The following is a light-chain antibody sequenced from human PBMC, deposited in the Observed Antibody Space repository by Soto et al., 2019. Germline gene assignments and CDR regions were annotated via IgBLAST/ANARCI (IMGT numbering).Light chain of an antibody. CDR2: GAS. V-gene: IGKV3-20*01. CDR1: QSVTSSY. CDR3: QQYGSSPLT. J-gene: IGKJ4*01. Sequence: EIVLTQSPGTLSLSPGERATLSSRASQSVTSSYLAWYQQKPGQAPRLLIYGASSRATGIPDRFSGSGSGTDFTLTISRLVPEDFAVYYCQQYGSSPLTFGGGTKVEIK.